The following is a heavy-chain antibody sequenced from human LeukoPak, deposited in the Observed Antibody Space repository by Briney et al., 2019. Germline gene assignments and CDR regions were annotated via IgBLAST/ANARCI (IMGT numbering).Heavy chain of an antibody. CDR1: GFTFSSNG. CDR3: ARDLSAAFDF. Sequence: GGSLRLSCAASGFTFSSNGMHWVRQAPGKGLEWVAVIWYDGSNKYYADSVKGRFTISRDDSKSTLYLQMNSLRAEDTAVYYCARDLSAAFDFWGQGILVTVSS. V-gene: IGHV3-33*01. D-gene: IGHD6-19*01. CDR2: IWYDGSNK. J-gene: IGHJ4*02.